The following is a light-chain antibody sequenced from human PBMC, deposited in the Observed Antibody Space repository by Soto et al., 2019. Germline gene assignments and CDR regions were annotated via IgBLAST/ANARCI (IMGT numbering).Light chain of an antibody. Sequence: IPRTQSSSPHPPSVCDSVTITCRASQSISNWLAWYQQKPGTAPKLLIYKTSSLESGVPSRFSGSRAGTEFTLTIISRQPEDFATNFCQQHNCYTCTLGQGTKVDI. CDR3: QQHNCYTCT. CDR1: QSISNW. CDR2: KTS. V-gene: IGKV1-5*03. J-gene: IGKJ1*01.